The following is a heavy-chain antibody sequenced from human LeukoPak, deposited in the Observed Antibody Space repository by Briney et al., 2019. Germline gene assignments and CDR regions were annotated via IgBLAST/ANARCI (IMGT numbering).Heavy chain of an antibody. CDR2: MNPNSGNT. J-gene: IGHJ4*02. Sequence: WASVKVSCKASGYTFTSYDINWVRQATGQGLEWMGWMNPNSGNTGYAQKFQGRVTITRNTSISTAYMELSSLRSEDTAVYYCARDDLQTYYYGSGPFGYWGQGTLVTVSS. D-gene: IGHD3-10*01. V-gene: IGHV1-8*03. CDR3: ARDDLQTYYYGSGPFGY. CDR1: GYTFTSYD.